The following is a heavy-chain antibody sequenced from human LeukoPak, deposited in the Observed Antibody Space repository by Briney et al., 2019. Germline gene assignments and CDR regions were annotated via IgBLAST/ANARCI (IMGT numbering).Heavy chain of an antibody. D-gene: IGHD2-2*01. CDR1: GFTFSSYA. CDR3: ARGPRYCSSTSCYVNWFDP. J-gene: IGHJ5*02. Sequence: GRSLRLSCAASGFTFSSYAMHWVRQAPGKGLEWVAVISYDGSNKYYADSVKGRFTISRDNSKNTLYLQMNSLRAEDTAVYYCARGPRYCSSTSCYVNWFDPWGQGTLVTVS. V-gene: IGHV3-30*04. CDR2: ISYDGSNK.